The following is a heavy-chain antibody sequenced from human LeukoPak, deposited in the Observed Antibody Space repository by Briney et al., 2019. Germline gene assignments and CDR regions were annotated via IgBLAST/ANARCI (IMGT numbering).Heavy chain of an antibody. D-gene: IGHD3-3*01. CDR2: ISSSGSTI. CDR3: ARDRYYDFWSGYYGDWFDP. Sequence: GGSLRLSCAASGFTFSDYYMSWIRQAPGKGLEWVSYISSSGSTIYYADSVKGRFTISRDNAKNSLCLQMNSLRAEDTAVYYCARDRYYDFWSGYYGDWFDPWGQGTLVTVSS. J-gene: IGHJ5*02. CDR1: GFTFSDYY. V-gene: IGHV3-11*01.